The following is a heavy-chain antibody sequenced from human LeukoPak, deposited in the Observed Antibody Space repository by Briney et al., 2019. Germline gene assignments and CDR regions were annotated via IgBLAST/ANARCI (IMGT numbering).Heavy chain of an antibody. Sequence: GGSLRLSCAASGFTFDDYGMSWVRQAPGKGLEWVSGINWNGGSTGYADSVEGRFTISRDNAKNSLYLQMNSLRAEDTALYYCARDRGYCSGGSCSFDYWGQGTLVTVSS. D-gene: IGHD2-15*01. CDR1: GFTFDDYG. V-gene: IGHV3-20*04. J-gene: IGHJ4*02. CDR3: ARDRGYCSGGSCSFDY. CDR2: INWNGGST.